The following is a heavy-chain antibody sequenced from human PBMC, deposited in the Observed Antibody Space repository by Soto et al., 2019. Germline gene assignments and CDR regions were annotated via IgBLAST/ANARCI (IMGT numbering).Heavy chain of an antibody. D-gene: IGHD3-22*01. Sequence: GGSLRLSCAASGFTFSSYAMSWVRQAPGKGLEWVSAISGSGGSTYYADSVKGRFTISRDNSKNTLYLQMNSLRAEDTAVYYCAKPRYYYDSSGYYFDYWGQGTLVTVSS. J-gene: IGHJ4*02. CDR2: ISGSGGST. CDR3: AKPRYYYDSSGYYFDY. CDR1: GFTFSSYA. V-gene: IGHV3-23*01.